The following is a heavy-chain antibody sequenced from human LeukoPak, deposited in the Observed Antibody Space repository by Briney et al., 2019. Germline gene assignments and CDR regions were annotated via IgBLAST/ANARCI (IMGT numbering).Heavy chain of an antibody. J-gene: IGHJ6*02. CDR3: ARYCGGDCYGMDV. Sequence: GGSLRLSCGASGFTFSSYWVSWVRQAPGKGLEWLANIKQDGSEIHSVDSVKGRFTISRENAKTSLYLQMNSLRAEDTAVYYCARYCGGDCYGMDVWGQGTTVTVSS. V-gene: IGHV3-7*01. CDR2: IKQDGSEI. D-gene: IGHD2-21*01. CDR1: GFTFSSYW.